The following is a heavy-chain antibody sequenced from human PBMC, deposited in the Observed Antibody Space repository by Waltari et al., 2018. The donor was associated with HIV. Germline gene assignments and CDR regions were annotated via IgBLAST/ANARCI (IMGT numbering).Heavy chain of an antibody. Sequence: QLHLQESGPGLVKSSETLSPLCTVSVGSLGRGVSYWGWIRQPPGKGLEWSGNIYNGGSAYYSPSLRSRVIISADASKNHFSLNLKSVTASDTAMYFCARQACTSSTCLFMDEFDIWGQGTMVTVSS. CDR3: ARQACTSSTCLFMDEFDI. D-gene: IGHD2-2*01. CDR1: VGSLGRGVSY. J-gene: IGHJ3*02. CDR2: IYNGGSA. V-gene: IGHV4-39*01.